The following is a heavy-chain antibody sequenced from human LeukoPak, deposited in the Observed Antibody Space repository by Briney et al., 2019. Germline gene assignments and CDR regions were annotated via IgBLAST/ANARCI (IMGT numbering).Heavy chain of an antibody. V-gene: IGHV4-59*08. CDR1: GGSINNYY. CDR3: ARGGYDFWSGYYPPLDY. CDR2: IDDRGGT. Sequence: SETLSLTCSVSGGSINNYYWSWIRQPPGKGLEWIGYIDDRGGTYYNPSLKSRVTISVDTSKNQFSLKLSSVTAADTAVYYCARGGYDFWSGYYPPLDYWGQGTLVTVSS. J-gene: IGHJ4*02. D-gene: IGHD3-3*01.